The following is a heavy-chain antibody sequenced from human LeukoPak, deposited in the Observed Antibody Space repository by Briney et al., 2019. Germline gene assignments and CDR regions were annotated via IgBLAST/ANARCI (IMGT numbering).Heavy chain of an antibody. CDR2: IYHSGST. Sequence: SETLSLTCTVSGYSISSNYYWGWIRQPPGKGLEWIGSIYHSGSTYYNPSLKSRVTILIDTSKNQFSLKLSSVTAADTAVYYCAKGGNWGFFDYWGQGTLVTVSS. V-gene: IGHV4-38-2*02. D-gene: IGHD7-27*01. CDR1: GYSISSNYY. CDR3: AKGGNWGFFDY. J-gene: IGHJ4*02.